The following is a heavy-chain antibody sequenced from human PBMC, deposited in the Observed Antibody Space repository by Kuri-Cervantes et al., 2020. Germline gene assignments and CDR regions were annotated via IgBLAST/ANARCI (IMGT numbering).Heavy chain of an antibody. CDR3: AREGYYSDSRTYHPHTIDY. V-gene: IGHV4-30-4*01. D-gene: IGHD3-22*01. J-gene: IGHJ4*02. CDR1: GGSISSGDYY. Sequence: SENLSLTCTVSGGSISSGDYYWSWIRQPPGKGLEWIGYIYHSGSTDYNPSLKSRVTISVVTSKNQFSLKLSSVTAADTAVYYCAREGYYSDSRTYHPHTIDYWGQGTLVTVSS. CDR2: IYHSGST.